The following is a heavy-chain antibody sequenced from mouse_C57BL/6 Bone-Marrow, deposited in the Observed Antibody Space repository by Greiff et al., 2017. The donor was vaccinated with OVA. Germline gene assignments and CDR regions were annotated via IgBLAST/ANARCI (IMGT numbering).Heavy chain of an antibody. D-gene: IGHD4-1*01. CDR1: GYTFTSYW. V-gene: IGHV1-61*01. CDR3: ATANWAYWYFDV. J-gene: IGHJ1*03. Sequence: VQLKQPGAELVRPGSSVKLSCKASGYTFTSYWMDWVKQRPGQGLEWIGNIYPSDSETHYNQKLKDKATLTVDKSSSTAYMQLSSLTSEDSAVYYCATANWAYWYFDVWGTGTTVTVSS. CDR2: IYPSDSET.